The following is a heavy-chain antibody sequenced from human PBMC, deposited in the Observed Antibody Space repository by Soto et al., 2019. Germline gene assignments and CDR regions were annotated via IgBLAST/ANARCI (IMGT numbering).Heavy chain of an antibody. CDR2: IYWDDDK. CDR3: XXXXXXXXXXXXXXXXXYYGMDV. V-gene: IGHV2-5*02. CDR1: AFSLSTGGVG. Sequence: QITLKESGPTLVKPTQTLTLTCTFSAFSLSTGGVGVCWIRQPQGKTLVWLALIYWDDDKRYSPSLRSSITITKDTSKXXXXXXXXXXXXXXXXXXXXXXXXXXXXXXXXXXXXXYYGMDVWGQGTTVTVS. J-gene: IGHJ6*02.